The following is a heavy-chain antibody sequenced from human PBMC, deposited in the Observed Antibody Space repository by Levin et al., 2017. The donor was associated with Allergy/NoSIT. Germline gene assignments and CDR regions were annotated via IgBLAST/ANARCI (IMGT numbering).Heavy chain of an antibody. CDR1: GFTFDDYG. D-gene: IGHD6-19*01. Sequence: LSLPCAASGFTFDDYGMSWVRQAPGKGLEWVSGINWNGGSTGYADSVKGRFTISRDNAKNSLYLQMNSLRAEDTALYYCARVKQWAMYYFDYWGQGTLVTVSS. J-gene: IGHJ4*02. CDR3: ARVKQWAMYYFDY. CDR2: INWNGGST. V-gene: IGHV3-20*04.